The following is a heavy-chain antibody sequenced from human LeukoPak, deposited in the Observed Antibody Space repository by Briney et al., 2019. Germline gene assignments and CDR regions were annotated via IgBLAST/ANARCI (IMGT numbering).Heavy chain of an antibody. V-gene: IGHV4-61*02. Sequence: PSQTLSLTCTVSGGSISSGSYYWSWIRQPAGRGLEWIGRIYTSGSTNYNPSLKSRVTISVDTSKNQFSLKLSSVTAADTAVYYCAGGSYPDWSDPWGQGTLVTVSS. CDR2: IYTSGST. J-gene: IGHJ5*02. D-gene: IGHD1-26*01. CDR1: GGSISSGSYY. CDR3: AGGSYPDWSDP.